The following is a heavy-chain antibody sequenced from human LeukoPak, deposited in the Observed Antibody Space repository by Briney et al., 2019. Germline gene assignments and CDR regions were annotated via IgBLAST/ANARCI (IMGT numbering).Heavy chain of an antibody. CDR1: GFTFSSYA. D-gene: IGHD3-22*01. Sequence: GGSLRVSCAASGFTFSSYAMHWVRQAPGKGLEWVAVISYDGSNKYYADSVKGRFTISRDNSKNTLYLQMNRLRAEDTAVYYCARQHLGYYYDSSGYQLIFDIGGQGTMVTVS. V-gene: IGHV3-30-3*01. J-gene: IGHJ3*02. CDR2: ISYDGSNK. CDR3: ARQHLGYYYDSSGYQLIFDI.